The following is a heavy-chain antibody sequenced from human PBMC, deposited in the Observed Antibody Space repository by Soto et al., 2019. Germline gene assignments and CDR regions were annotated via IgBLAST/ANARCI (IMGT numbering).Heavy chain of an antibody. D-gene: IGHD2-2*01. J-gene: IGHJ4*02. CDR2: ISSSGRTT. CDR3: AREVTTSHYYFDF. V-gene: IGHV3-11*01. Sequence: PGGSLRLSCAASGFTFSYRYMSWIRQAPGKGLEWVSYISSSGRTTHYADSVKGRYTISRDNAKNSLYLQMSSLRVEDTAVYFCAREVTTSHYYFDFWGQGTLVTVSS. CDR1: GFTFSYRY.